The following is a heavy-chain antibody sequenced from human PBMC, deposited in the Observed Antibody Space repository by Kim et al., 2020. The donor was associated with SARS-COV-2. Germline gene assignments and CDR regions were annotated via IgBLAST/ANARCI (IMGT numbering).Heavy chain of an antibody. CDR3: ARFHLSIVVIDY. D-gene: IGHD1-26*01. CDR2: ISSSSSYI. J-gene: IGHJ4*02. V-gene: IGHV3-21*01. CDR1: GFTFSSYS. Sequence: GGSLRLSCAASGFTFSSYSMNWVRQAPGKGLEWVSSISSSSSYIYYADSVKGRFTISRDNAKNSLYLQMNSLRAEDTAVYYCARFHLSIVVIDYWGQGTLVTVSS.